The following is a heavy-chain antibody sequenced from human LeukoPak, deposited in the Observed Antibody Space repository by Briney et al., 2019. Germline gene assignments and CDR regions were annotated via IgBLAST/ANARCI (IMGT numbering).Heavy chain of an antibody. CDR1: GFSFNTYS. CDR3: TSRYCTTTNCYSFDN. Sequence: GGSLRLSCAASGFSFNTYSMNWVRQAPGKGLEWVSSISSTSAHIFYTDSVKGRFSISRDNAKNSLYLQMNSLRVEDTAVYYCTSRYCTTTNCYSFDNWGHGTLVTVSS. J-gene: IGHJ3*02. CDR2: ISSTSAHI. V-gene: IGHV3-21*01. D-gene: IGHD2-2*01.